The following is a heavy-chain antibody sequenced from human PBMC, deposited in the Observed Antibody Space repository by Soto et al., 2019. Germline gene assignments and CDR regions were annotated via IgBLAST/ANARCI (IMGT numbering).Heavy chain of an antibody. D-gene: IGHD2-15*01. CDR2: IYYSGST. Sequence: ASETLSLTCTVSGGSISSGGYYWSWIRQHPGKGLEWIGYIYYSGSTYYNPSLKSRVTISVDTSKNQFSLKLSSVTAAATAVYYCARTLVAATPMGWWFDPWGQGTLVTVSS. V-gene: IGHV4-31*03. CDR1: GGSISSGGYY. J-gene: IGHJ5*02. CDR3: ARTLVAATPMGWWFDP.